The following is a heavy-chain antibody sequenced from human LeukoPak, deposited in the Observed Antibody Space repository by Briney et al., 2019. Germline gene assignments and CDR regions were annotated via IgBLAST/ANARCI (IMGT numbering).Heavy chain of an antibody. D-gene: IGHD6-19*01. CDR3: SGHGGWDFDS. J-gene: IGHJ4*02. Sequence: PSETLSLTCGVYNGSVFGHYWSWIRQPPGKGLEWIGEIYYGGRTKYSPSLKNRVTISVDTSKNQVSLNLGSVTAGDTAVYFCSGHGGWDFDSLGQGILGTVFS. V-gene: IGHV4-34*01. CDR2: IYYGGRT. CDR1: NGSVFGHY.